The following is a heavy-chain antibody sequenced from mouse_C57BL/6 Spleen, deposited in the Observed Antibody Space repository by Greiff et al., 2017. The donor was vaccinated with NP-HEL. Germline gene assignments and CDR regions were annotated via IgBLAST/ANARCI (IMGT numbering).Heavy chain of an antibody. CDR2: IDPSDSET. Sequence: QVQLQQPGAELVRPGSSVKLSCKASGYTFTSYWMQWVKQRPIQGLEWIGNIDPSDSETHYNQKFKDKATLTVDKSSSTAYMQLSSLTSEDSAVYYCAREGRAAQGEDYFDYWGQGTTLTVSS. V-gene: IGHV1-52*01. J-gene: IGHJ2*01. D-gene: IGHD3-2*02. CDR3: AREGRAAQGEDYFDY. CDR1: GYTFTSYW.